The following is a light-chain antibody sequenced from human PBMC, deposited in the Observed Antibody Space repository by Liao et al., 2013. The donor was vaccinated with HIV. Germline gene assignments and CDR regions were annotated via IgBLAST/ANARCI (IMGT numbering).Light chain of an antibody. CDR1: KLGDKY. CDR2: QDT. Sequence: SYELTQPPSVSVSPGQTASITCSGDKLGDKYVSWYQQRPGQSPVLVISQDTKRPSGIPERFSGSNSGDTDTATLTISGTQAMDEADYYCQAWYHSGVFGGGTKLTVL. J-gene: IGLJ3*02. V-gene: IGLV3-1*01. CDR3: QAWYHSGV.